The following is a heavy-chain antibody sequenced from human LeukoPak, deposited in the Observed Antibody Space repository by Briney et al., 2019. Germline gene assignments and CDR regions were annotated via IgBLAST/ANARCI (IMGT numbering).Heavy chain of an antibody. J-gene: IGHJ4*02. V-gene: IGHV3-48*03. CDR2: ISSSGSDI. D-gene: IGHD3-16*01. CDR1: GFTFSSDE. Sequence: PGGSLRLSCAASGFTFSSDEMNWVRQAPGKGLEWVAYISSSGSDIYYADSVKGRFTISRDNPRNSLYLQMNSLRVEDTAVYYCARDASREGDRVEYWGQGTLVTVS. CDR3: ARDASREGDRVEY.